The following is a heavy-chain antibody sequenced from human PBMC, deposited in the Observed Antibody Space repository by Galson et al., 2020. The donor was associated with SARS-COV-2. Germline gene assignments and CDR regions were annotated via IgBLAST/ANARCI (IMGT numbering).Heavy chain of an antibody. J-gene: IGHJ4*02. D-gene: IGHD3-16*01. CDR2: IYSEGSST. V-gene: IGHV3-74*01. CDR1: GFTFSSYW. Sequence: GGSLRLSCAASGFTFSSYWMHWVRQAPGKGLVWVSRIYSEGSSTSYADSVKGRFTISGDDAKNTLYLHMRSLRAEDTAVYYCERGDMRNDYFDYWGQGTLVTVSS. CDR3: ERGDMRNDYFDY.